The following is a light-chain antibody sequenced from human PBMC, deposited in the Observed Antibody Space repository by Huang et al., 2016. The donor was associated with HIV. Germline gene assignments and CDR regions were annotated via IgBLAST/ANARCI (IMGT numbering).Light chain of an antibody. V-gene: IGKV3D-15*01. Sequence: IVMTQSPAPLSVSPGERATLSCRASAGVSNNVAWYQQRPGQTPRLLIHGASTRHTGIPAKFSGRGSGTEFTLTITSLQPEDSAVYYCQQYNNWPPWTFGPGTQVEI. CDR1: AGVSNN. CDR3: QQYNNWPPWT. J-gene: IGKJ1*01. CDR2: GAS.